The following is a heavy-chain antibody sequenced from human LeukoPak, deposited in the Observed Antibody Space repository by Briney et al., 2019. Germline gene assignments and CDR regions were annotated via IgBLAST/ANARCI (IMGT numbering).Heavy chain of an antibody. Sequence: GGSLRLSCAASGFTFSSYGMHWVRQAPGKGLEWVAVISYDGSNKYYADSVKGRFTISRDNSKNTLYLQMNSLRAEDTAVYYCAKEAGYSSSWYHYYYYMDVWGKGTTVTVSS. J-gene: IGHJ6*03. D-gene: IGHD6-13*01. V-gene: IGHV3-30*18. CDR2: ISYDGSNK. CDR1: GFTFSSYG. CDR3: AKEAGYSSSWYHYYYYMDV.